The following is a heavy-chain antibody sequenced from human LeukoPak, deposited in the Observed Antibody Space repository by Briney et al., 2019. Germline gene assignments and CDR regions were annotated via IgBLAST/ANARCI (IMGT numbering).Heavy chain of an antibody. CDR1: GYTLTELF. CDR3: ATDLGLHSGNRFDY. J-gene: IGHJ4*02. D-gene: IGHD5-24*01. CDR2: FDPEDGET. V-gene: IGHV1-24*01. Sequence: GASVKVSCKVSGYTLTELFMHWVRQAPGKGLEWMGGFDPEDGETIYAQKFQGRVTMTEDTSTDTAYMELSSLRSEDTAVYYCATDLGLHSGNRFDYWGQGTLVTVSS.